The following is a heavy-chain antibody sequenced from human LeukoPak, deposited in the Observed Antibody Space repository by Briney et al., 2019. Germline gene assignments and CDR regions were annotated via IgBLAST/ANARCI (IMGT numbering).Heavy chain of an antibody. CDR2: INHSGST. D-gene: IGHD3-16*01. CDR1: GGSFSGDY. Sequence: SETLSLTCAVYGGSFSGDYWSWIRQPPGKGLEWIGEINHSGSTNYNPSLKSRVTISVDTSKNQFSLKLSSVTAADTAVYYCARGWGGFSVYFDYWGQGTLVTVSS. CDR3: ARGWGGFSVYFDY. J-gene: IGHJ4*02. V-gene: IGHV4-34*01.